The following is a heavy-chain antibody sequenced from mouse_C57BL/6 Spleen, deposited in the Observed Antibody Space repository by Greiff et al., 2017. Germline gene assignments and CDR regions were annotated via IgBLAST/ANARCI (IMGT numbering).Heavy chain of an antibody. CDR1: GYTFTSYW. J-gene: IGHJ2*01. CDR3: ARVGTSAYYFDY. Sequence: VQGVESGAELVMPGASVKLSCKASGYTFTSYWMHWVKQRPGQGLEWIGEIDPSDSYTNYNQKFKGKSTLTVDKSSSTAYMQLSSLTSEDSAVYYCARVGTSAYYFDYWGQGTTLTVSS. CDR2: IDPSDSYT. D-gene: IGHD6-1*01. V-gene: IGHV1-69*01.